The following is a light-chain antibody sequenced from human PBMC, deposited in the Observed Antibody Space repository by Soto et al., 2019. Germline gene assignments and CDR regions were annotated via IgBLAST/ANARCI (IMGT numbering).Light chain of an antibody. CDR3: QQSYSTPST. J-gene: IGKJ2*02. CDR1: QSISSY. CDR2: AAS. V-gene: IGKV1-39*01. Sequence: DIQMTQSPSSLSASVGDRVTITCRASQSISSYLNWYQQKPGKAPKLLIYAASSLQSGVPSRFSGSGYGTDFTLNISSLQPEDFATYYCQQSYSTPSTFGQGTKLEIK.